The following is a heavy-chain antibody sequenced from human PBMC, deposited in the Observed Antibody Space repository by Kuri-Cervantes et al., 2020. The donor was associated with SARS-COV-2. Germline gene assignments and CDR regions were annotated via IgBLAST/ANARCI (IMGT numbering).Heavy chain of an antibody. V-gene: IGHV3-53*01. CDR2: IYDDDTT. CDR1: GFIFSSYY. D-gene: IGHD2-15*01. J-gene: IGHJ5*02. CDR3: ATKDGVASTP. Sequence: GESLKISCAGSGFIFSSYYMNWVRLAPGKRLEWVSIIYDDDTTDYADSVKGRFTISRDNSKNTLYLQMNNLRAEDTAVCYCATKDGVASTPWGPGTLVTVSS.